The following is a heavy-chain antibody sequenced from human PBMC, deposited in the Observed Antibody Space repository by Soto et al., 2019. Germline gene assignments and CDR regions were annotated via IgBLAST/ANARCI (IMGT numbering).Heavy chain of an antibody. CDR1: AGSVSDYH. Sequence: SETLSLTCTVSAGSVSDYHWNWIRQPPGKGLEWIGFIHYTGNTNYNPSLKSRVAISVDTSKNQFSVKLTSVTAADTAVYYCARGTPYHRNDDWFDTWGQGTLVTVSS. CDR3: ARGTPYHRNDDWFDT. J-gene: IGHJ5*02. V-gene: IGHV4-59*02. CDR2: IHYTGNT.